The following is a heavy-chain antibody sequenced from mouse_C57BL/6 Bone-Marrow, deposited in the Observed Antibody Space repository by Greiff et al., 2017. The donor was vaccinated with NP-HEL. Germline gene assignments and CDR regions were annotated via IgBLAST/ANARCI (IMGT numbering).Heavy chain of an antibody. CDR1: GFTFSSYG. V-gene: IGHV5-6*01. D-gene: IGHD2-4*01. CDR3: ASPYDYDVAWFAY. J-gene: IGHJ3*01. Sequence: EVQGVESGGDLVKPGGSLKLSCAASGFTFSSYGMSWVRQTPDKRLEWVATSSSGGSYTYYPDSVKGRFTISRDNAKNTLYLQMSSLKSEDTAMYYCASPYDYDVAWFAYWGQGTLVTVSA. CDR2: SSSGGSYT.